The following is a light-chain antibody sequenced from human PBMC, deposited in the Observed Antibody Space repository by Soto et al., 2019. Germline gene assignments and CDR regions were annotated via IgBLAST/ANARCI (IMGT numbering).Light chain of an antibody. J-gene: IGKJ1*01. CDR1: QSISSY. CDR3: QQTYSTLWT. Sequence: DIQMTQSPSSLSASVGASVTITCRASQSISSYLNWYQQKPGKAPKLLIYAASSLQSGVPSRFSGSGSGTDFTLTISSLQPEDFATYYCQQTYSTLWTFGQGAKVDTK. V-gene: IGKV1-39*01. CDR2: AAS.